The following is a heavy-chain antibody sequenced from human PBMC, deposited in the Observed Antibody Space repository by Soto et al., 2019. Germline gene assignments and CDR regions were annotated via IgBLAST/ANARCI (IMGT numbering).Heavy chain of an antibody. J-gene: IGHJ4*02. Sequence: QVQLVQSGAEVKKPGASVKVSCKASGYSFTSYDMHWVRQAPGQRLEWMGRISTANGDTKYSQRFQGRVTITRDSSASTAYMDLSSLRSEDTAVYYCARDPGGGYGSGTYYNFDSWGQGTLVTVSS. D-gene: IGHD3-10*01. CDR3: ARDPGGGYGSGTYYNFDS. CDR2: ISTANGDT. CDR1: GYSFTSYD. V-gene: IGHV1-3*04.